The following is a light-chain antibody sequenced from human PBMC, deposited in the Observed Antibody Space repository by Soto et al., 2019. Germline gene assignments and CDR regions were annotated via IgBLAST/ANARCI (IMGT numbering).Light chain of an antibody. CDR1: QIVSSY. V-gene: IGKV3-11*01. Sequence: EIVLTQSPATLSLSPGERATLSCGARQIVSSYLAWYQQKPGQAPRHLIYTTSKRATGIPARFSGSGSGTDFTPTISSLEPEDFALYLCQQRTSWPRSFTFGPGPKVDIK. J-gene: IGKJ3*01. CDR3: QQRTSWPRSFT. CDR2: TTS.